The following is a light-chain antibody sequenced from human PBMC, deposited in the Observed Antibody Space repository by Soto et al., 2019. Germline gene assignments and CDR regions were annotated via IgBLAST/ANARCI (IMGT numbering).Light chain of an antibody. CDR3: QQSFSSSWP. V-gene: IGKV1-5*01. J-gene: IGKJ1*01. CDR2: DAS. CDR1: HSVSTW. Sequence: SAATVSASEGDRVTITCRASHSVSTWLAWYQQKPGKAPKLLIYDASSLESGVPSRFSGSGSGTDFTLTTSSLQREDFAAYYCQQSFSSSWPFCQGAKV.